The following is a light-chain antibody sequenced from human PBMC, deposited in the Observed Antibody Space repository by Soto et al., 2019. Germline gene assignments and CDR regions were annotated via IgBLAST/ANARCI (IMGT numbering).Light chain of an antibody. CDR3: GTWDASRNWV. V-gene: IGLV1-51*01. Sequence: QSVLTQPPSVSAAPGQRVAISCSGGSSDIGNNYVSWYQQFLGTAPKLLIYDNNRRPSGIPDRFSGSKSGTSATLGITGLQSGDEADYYCGTWDASRNWVFGGGTQLTVL. J-gene: IGLJ3*02. CDR2: DNN. CDR1: SSDIGNNY.